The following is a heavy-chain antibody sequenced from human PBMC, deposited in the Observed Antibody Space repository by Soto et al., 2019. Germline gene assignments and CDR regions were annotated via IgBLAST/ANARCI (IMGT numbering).Heavy chain of an antibody. D-gene: IGHD2-2*01. CDR2: ISGSGGST. CDR3: AKGYCSSTSCYAAAPGFDP. CDR1: GFTFSSYA. J-gene: IGHJ5*02. Sequence: AGGSLRLSCAASGFTFSSYAISWVPQAPGKGVGWVSAISGSGGSTYYADSVKGRFTISRDNSKNTLYLQMNSLRAEDTAVYYCAKGYCSSTSCYAAAPGFDPWGQGTLVTVSS. V-gene: IGHV3-23*01.